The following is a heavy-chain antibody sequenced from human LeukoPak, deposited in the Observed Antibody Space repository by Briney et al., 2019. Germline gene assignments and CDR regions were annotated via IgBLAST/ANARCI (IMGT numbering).Heavy chain of an antibody. Sequence: GGSLRLSCAASGFTFSNYGMHWVRQAPGKGLEWVAFLRRDGSDKYYADSVKGRFTISRDNSKNTVYLQMNSLRPEDTAVCYCAKDHSQNFDYWGQGTLVTVSS. D-gene: IGHD5-18*01. CDR2: LRRDGSDK. J-gene: IGHJ4*02. V-gene: IGHV3-30*02. CDR1: GFTFSNYG. CDR3: AKDHSQNFDY.